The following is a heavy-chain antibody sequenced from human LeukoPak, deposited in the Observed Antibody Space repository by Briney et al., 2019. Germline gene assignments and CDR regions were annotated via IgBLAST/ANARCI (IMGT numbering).Heavy chain of an antibody. J-gene: IGHJ4*02. CDR1: GGSISSYC. D-gene: IGHD5-12*01. CDR3: ARVGGYSGFY. CDR2: IHDNGRT. Sequence: SETLSLTCTVSGGSISSYCWSWIRQPPGKGLEWIGYIHDNGRTTYNPSLRSRVTISIDTSKSQFSLKLNSLTTTDTAVYYCARVGGYSGFYWGQGTLVTVSS. V-gene: IGHV4-59*01.